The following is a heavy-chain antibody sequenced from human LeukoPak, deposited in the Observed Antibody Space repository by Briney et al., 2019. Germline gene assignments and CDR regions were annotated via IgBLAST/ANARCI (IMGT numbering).Heavy chain of an antibody. D-gene: IGHD4-17*01. CDR2: INPNSGGT. CDR3: ARGLDGDYVLDY. Sequence: ASVKVSCKASGYTFTGYYMHWVRQAPGQGLEWVGWINPNSGGTNYAQKFQGRVTMTRDTSISTAYMELSRLRSDNTAVYYCARGLDGDYVLDYWGQGTLVTVSS. J-gene: IGHJ4*02. CDR1: GYTFTGYY. V-gene: IGHV1-2*02.